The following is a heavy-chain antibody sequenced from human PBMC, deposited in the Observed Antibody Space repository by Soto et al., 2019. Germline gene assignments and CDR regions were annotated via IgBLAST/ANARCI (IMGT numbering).Heavy chain of an antibody. Sequence: SETLSLTCTVSGGSISSGDYYWSWIRQPPGKGLEWIGYIYYSGSTYYNPSLKSRVTISVDTSKNQFSLKLSSVTAADTAVYYCARHYSSSSWYYPYFDYWGQGTLVTVSS. V-gene: IGHV4-39*01. D-gene: IGHD6-13*01. CDR3: ARHYSSSSWYYPYFDY. J-gene: IGHJ4*02. CDR1: GGSISSGDYY. CDR2: IYYSGST.